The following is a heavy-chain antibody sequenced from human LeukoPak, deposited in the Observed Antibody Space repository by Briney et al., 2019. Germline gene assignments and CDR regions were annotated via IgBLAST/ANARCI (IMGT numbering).Heavy chain of an antibody. J-gene: IGHJ6*03. Sequence: ASVKVSCKASGYTFTSYDINWVRQATGQGLEWMGWMNPNSGNTGYAQKFQGRVTITRNTSISTAYMELSSLRSEDTAVYYCARSAARRRYYYYYMDVWGKGTTVTVSS. D-gene: IGHD6-6*01. CDR2: MNPNSGNT. CDR3: ARSAARRRYYYYYMDV. CDR1: GYTFTSYD. V-gene: IGHV1-8*03.